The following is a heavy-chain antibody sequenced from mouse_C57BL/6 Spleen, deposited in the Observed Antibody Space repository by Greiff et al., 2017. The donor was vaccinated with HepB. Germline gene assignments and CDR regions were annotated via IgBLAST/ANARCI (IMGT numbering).Heavy chain of an antibody. D-gene: IGHD3-2*02. CDR2: INPSSGYT. V-gene: IGHV1-4*01. CDR3: ARGDSSALDY. CDR1: GYTFTSYT. J-gene: IGHJ2*01. Sequence: QVQLQQSGAELARPGASVKVSCKASGYTFTSYTMHWVKPRPGQGLEWIGYINPSSGYTKYNQKFKDKATLTADKSSSTAYMQLSSLTSEDSAVYDCARGDSSALDYWGQGTTLTVSS.